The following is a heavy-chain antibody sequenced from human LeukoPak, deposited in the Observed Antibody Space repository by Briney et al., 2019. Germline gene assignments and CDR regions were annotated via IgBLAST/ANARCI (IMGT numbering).Heavy chain of an antibody. CDR2: IYHGGNT. CDR3: ARDREYSKSWSFGY. V-gene: IGHV4-4*02. CDR1: GDSISSKNW. D-gene: IGHD6-13*01. Sequence: PSETLSLTCAVSGDSISSKNWWNWVCQPPGKGLEWIGEIYHGGNTNYNPSLKSRVTISVDKSKNQFSLILSSVTAADTAVYYCARDREYSKSWSFGYWGQGTLVTVSS. J-gene: IGHJ4*02.